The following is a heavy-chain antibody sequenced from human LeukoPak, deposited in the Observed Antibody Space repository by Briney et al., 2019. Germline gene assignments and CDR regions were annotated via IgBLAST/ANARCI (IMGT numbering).Heavy chain of an antibody. CDR1: GFTFSGYW. D-gene: IGHD3-22*01. CDR2: INLDGSVI. Sequence: GGSLGLSCAASGFTFSGYWMSWVRQAPGKGLEWVANINLDGSVIHYVDSAKGRFTISRDNAKNSLYLQVNYLRAEDTAFYYCATSDDSSGSDWGQGTLVTVSS. J-gene: IGHJ4*02. CDR3: ATSDDSSGSD. V-gene: IGHV3-7*01.